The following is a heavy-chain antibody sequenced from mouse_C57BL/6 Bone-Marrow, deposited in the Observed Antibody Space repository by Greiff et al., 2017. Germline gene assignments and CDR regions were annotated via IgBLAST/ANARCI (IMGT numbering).Heavy chain of an antibody. V-gene: IGHV1-64*01. CDR3: ARHLYSNLDY. D-gene: IGHD2-5*01. CDR1: GYTFTSYW. CDR2: INPNSGST. J-gene: IGHJ2*01. Sequence: VQLQQPGAELVQPGASVKLSCKSSGYTFTSYWLHWVKQRPGQGLEWIGMINPNSGSTNYNEKFKSQDTLTVDKSSSTAYMQLSSLTSEDSAVYYCARHLYSNLDYWGQGTTVTVSA.